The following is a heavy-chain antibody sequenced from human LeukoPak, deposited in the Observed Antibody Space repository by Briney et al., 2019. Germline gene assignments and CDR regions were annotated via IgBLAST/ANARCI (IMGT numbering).Heavy chain of an antibody. CDR1: AYTFNNYG. CDR3: ARKGECINGVCYRVGIDY. D-gene: IGHD2-8*01. J-gene: IGHJ4*02. Sequence: ASVKVSCKASAYTFNNYGITWVRQAPGQGLEWMGWITVYNGNTKYAQKFQGRVTMTTDTSTNTAYMELRSLRSDDTAVYFCARKGECINGVCYRVGIDYWGQGTLVTVSS. CDR2: ITVYNGNT. V-gene: IGHV1-18*01.